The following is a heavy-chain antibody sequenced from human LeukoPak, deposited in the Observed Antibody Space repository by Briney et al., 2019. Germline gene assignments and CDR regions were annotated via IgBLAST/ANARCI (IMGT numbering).Heavy chain of an antibody. CDR1: GYTFTNYA. D-gene: IGHD6-19*01. CDR2: INTNTGNP. CDR3: ARMVTVAGPDWFDP. Sequence: ASVKVSCKASGYTFTNYAMNWVRQAPGQGLEWMGWINTNTGNPTYAQGFTGRFVFALDTSVSTAYLQISSLKAADTAVYYCARMVTVAGPDWFDPWGQRTLVTVSS. V-gene: IGHV7-4-1*02. J-gene: IGHJ5*02.